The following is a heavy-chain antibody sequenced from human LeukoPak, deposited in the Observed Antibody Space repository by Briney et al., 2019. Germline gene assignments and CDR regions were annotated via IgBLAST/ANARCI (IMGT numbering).Heavy chain of an antibody. D-gene: IGHD3-10*01. CDR1: GFTFSSYG. CDR3: TKDSVHSYYYGSGSYYQF. Sequence: PGGSLRLSCAASGFTFSSYGMHWVRQAPGKGLEGVAVIWYDGSKKYYADSVKGRFTISRDNSRNTVYLQMNSLRAEDTAVYYCTKDSVHSYYYGSGSYYQFWGQGTLVTVSS. V-gene: IGHV3-33*06. CDR2: IWYDGSKK. J-gene: IGHJ4*02.